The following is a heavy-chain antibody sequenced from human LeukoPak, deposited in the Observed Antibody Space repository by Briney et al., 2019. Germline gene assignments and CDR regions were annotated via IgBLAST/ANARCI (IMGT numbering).Heavy chain of an antibody. CDR3: ARNGKWGRDC. CDR1: GLTSSSHW. CDR2: IVQDGSQK. V-gene: IGHV3-7*03. Sequence: PGGSLRLSCAASGLTSSSHWMSWVRQAPGKGLEWVANIVQDGSQKYYVDSVKGRFTISRDNGKNSLYLQMNSLRAEDTAVYYCARNGKWGRDCWGQGTLVTVSS. J-gene: IGHJ4*02. D-gene: IGHD1-26*01.